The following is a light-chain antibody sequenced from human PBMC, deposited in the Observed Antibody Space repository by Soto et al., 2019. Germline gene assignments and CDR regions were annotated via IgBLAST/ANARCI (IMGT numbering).Light chain of an antibody. J-gene: IGKJ3*01. Sequence: EIVLTQSPATLSLSPGERATFACRASQSVRNTDLAWYQQKVGQAPRLLIYGASRRATGIQDRFSGSGSGTDFILTISRLEPEDFAMYYCQQYGSSPRFTFGPGTKVDIK. CDR2: GAS. CDR1: QSVRNTD. V-gene: IGKV3-20*01. CDR3: QQYGSSPRFT.